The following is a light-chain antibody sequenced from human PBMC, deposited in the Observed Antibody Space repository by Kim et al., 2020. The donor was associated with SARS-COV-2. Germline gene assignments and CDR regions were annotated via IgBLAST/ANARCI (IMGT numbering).Light chain of an antibody. CDR2: RNN. V-gene: IGLV1-47*01. CDR3: AAWDDSLSGRV. Sequence: VLTQPPSASGTPGQRVTISCSGSSSNIGSNYVYWYQQLPGTAPKLLIYRNNQRPSGVPDRFSGSKSGTSASLAISGLRSEDEADYYCAAWDDSLSGRVFGGGTQLTVL. CDR1: SSNIGSNY. J-gene: IGLJ3*02.